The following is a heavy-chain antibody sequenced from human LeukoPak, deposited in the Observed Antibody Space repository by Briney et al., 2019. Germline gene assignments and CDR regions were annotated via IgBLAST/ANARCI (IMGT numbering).Heavy chain of an antibody. Sequence: GGSLRLSCAASGFTFSSYGMHWVRQAPGKGLEWVSAISGSGGSTYYADSVKGRFTISRDNSKNTLYLQMNSLRAEDTAVYYCAEAYCGGDCSLPSDYWGQGTLVTVSS. V-gene: IGHV3-23*01. J-gene: IGHJ4*02. D-gene: IGHD2-21*02. CDR3: AEAYCGGDCSLPSDY. CDR2: ISGSGGST. CDR1: GFTFSSYG.